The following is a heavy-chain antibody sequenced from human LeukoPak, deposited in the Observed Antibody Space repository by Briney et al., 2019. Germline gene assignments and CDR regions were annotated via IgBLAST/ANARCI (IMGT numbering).Heavy chain of an antibody. V-gene: IGHV1-8*01. CDR1: GYTFTSYD. Sequence: ASVKVSCTASGYTFTSYDINWVRQAPGQGLEWMGWMNPYSGNAGYSQKFQGRVTMTRDTSVNTAYMEVSSLRSEDTAVYYCARAWMTTHALNYWGQGTLVTVSS. CDR3: ARAWMTTHALNY. CDR2: MNPYSGNA. J-gene: IGHJ4*02. D-gene: IGHD4-11*01.